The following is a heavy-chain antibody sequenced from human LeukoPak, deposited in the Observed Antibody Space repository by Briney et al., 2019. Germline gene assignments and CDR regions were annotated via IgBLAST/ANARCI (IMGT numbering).Heavy chain of an antibody. Sequence: GSSVKVSCKASGGSFSDYPINWVRQAPGQGLEWLGGNIPKYSASNYAQAFQGRVTITADESTNTVYMEMSGLRPDDTAVYYCVRPDRIFGVPAAFDAWGQGTLVAVSS. D-gene: IGHD3-3*02. CDR2: NIPKYSAS. J-gene: IGHJ3*01. CDR3: VRPDRIFGVPAAFDA. V-gene: IGHV1-69*01. CDR1: GGSFSDYP.